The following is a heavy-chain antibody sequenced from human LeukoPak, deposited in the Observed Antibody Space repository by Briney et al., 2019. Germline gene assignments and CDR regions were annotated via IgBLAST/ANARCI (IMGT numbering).Heavy chain of an antibody. V-gene: IGHV3-74*01. D-gene: IGHD2-2*01. CDR3: ARDVVVVPAAMLYYGMDV. J-gene: IGHJ6*02. CDR1: GFTFSNYW. Sequence: GGSLRLSCAASGFTFSNYWMHWVRQAPGKGLVWVSRINSDGSSTTYADSVKGRFTISRDNAKNSLYLQMNSLRAEDTAVYYCARDVVVVPAAMLYYGMDVWGQGTTVTVSS. CDR2: INSDGSST.